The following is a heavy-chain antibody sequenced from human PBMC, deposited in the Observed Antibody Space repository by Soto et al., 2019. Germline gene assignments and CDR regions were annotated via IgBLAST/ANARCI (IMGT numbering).Heavy chain of an antibody. V-gene: IGHV4-59*01. CDR1: GGSISSYY. J-gene: IGHJ5*02. D-gene: IGHD5-18*01. CDR3: GRLKYYVDPAYMNWLDL. Sequence: PSETLSLTCTVSGGSISSYYWSWIRQPPGKGLEWIGYIYYSGSTNYNPSLKSRVTISVDTSKNQFSLKLSSVTAADTAMYYCGRLKYYVDPAYMNWLDLWSYGTLVT. CDR2: IYYSGST.